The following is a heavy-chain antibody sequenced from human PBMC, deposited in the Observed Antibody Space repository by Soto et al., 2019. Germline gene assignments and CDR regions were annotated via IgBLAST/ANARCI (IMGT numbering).Heavy chain of an antibody. CDR1: CGSISSGGYY. CDR3: ARVSVSWFDP. CDR2: IYYSGST. V-gene: IGHV4-31*03. Sequence: SDTLSLTCTVSCGSISSGGYYWSWIRQHPGKGLEWIGYIYYSGSTYYNPSLKSRVTISVDTSKNQFSLKLSSVTAADTAVYYCARVSVSWFDPWGQGTLVTVS. J-gene: IGHJ5*02.